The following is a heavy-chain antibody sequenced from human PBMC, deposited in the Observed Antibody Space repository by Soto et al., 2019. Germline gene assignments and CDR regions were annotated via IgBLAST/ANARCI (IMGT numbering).Heavy chain of an antibody. J-gene: IGHJ5*02. CDR1: GCYIRSSNY. CDR3: AINAYYYDSSGPTWFDP. V-gene: IGHV4-4*02. Sequence: LSLSYAGSGCYIRSSNYGRCNRAPTGMGVGSNGEIYHSGSTNYNPSLKSRVTISVDKSKNQFSLKLSSVTAADTAVYYCAINAYYYDSSGPTWFDPWGQGTLVTVS. D-gene: IGHD3-22*01. CDR2: IYHSGST.